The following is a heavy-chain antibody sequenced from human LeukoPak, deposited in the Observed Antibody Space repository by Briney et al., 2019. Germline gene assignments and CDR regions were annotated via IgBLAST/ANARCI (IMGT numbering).Heavy chain of an antibody. CDR2: INPNSGGT. Sequence: ASVKVSCKASGYTFTGYYMHWVRQAPGQGLEWMGRINPNSGGTNYAQKFQGRVTMTRDTSISTAYMELSRLRSDDTAVYYCARDRFPRLYCGGDCYGLNYWGQGTLVTVSS. CDR3: ARDRFPRLYCGGDCYGLNY. V-gene: IGHV1-2*06. J-gene: IGHJ4*02. CDR1: GYTFTGYY. D-gene: IGHD2-21*02.